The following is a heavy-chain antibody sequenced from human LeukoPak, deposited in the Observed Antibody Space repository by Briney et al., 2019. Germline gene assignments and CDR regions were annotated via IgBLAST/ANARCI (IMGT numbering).Heavy chain of an antibody. CDR3: AARPLMPPRFDY. V-gene: IGHV3-23*01. CDR2: ISNGGGTA. J-gene: IGHJ4*02. Sequence: GGSLRLSCAASGFTFSTYPMSWVRQAPGKGLQWVSAISNGGGTAYYAESAKGRFTISRDNSKSTLYLQMNSLRAEDTAIYYCAARPLMPPRFDYWGQGTLVTVSS. CDR1: GFTFSTYP. D-gene: IGHD2-2*01.